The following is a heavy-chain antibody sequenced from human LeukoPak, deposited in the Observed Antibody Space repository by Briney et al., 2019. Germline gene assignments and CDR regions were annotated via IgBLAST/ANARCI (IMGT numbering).Heavy chain of an antibody. Sequence: GASVKVSCKASGYTFTGYYMHWVRQAPGQGLEWMGWINPNSGGTNYGQKFQGRVTMTRDTSISTAYMELSRLRSDDTAVYYCARGTERDGSGWYIPEKWGQGTLVTVSS. CDR3: ARGTERDGSGWYIPEK. CDR1: GYTFTGYY. V-gene: IGHV1-2*02. CDR2: INPNSGGT. D-gene: IGHD6-19*01. J-gene: IGHJ4*02.